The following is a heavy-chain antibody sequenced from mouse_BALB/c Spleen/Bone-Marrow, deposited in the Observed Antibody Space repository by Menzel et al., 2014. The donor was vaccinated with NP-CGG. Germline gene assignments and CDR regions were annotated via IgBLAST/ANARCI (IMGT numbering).Heavy chain of an antibody. D-gene: IGHD2-12*01. CDR2: IWGDGST. V-gene: IGHV2-6-7*01. CDR1: GFSLTGYG. CDR3: ARNRYDGAMDY. J-gene: IGHJ4*01. Sequence: VKLMESGPGLVAPSPSLSITCTVSGFSLTGYGVNWVRQPPGKGLEWLGMIWGDGSTDNNSALKSRQSISKDNSKSQVFLKMNSRQTDDAAGYYCARNRYDGAMDYWGQGTSVTVSS.